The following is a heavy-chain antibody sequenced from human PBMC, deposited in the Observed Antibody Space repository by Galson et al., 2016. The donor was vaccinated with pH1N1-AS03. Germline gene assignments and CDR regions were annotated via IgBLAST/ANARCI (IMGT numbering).Heavy chain of an antibody. CDR2: IIPIFRTP. CDR1: GGTFSSYV. J-gene: IGHJ4*02. V-gene: IGHV1-69*13. Sequence: SVKVSCKASGGTFSSYVISWVRQAPGQGLEWMGGIIPIFRTPKYAQKFQGRVTITADESTSTAYMELSSLRYEDTAVYYCASPPNSFDTSGYYLYFDYWGQGTLVTVSS. D-gene: IGHD3-22*01. CDR3: ASPPNSFDTSGYYLYFDY.